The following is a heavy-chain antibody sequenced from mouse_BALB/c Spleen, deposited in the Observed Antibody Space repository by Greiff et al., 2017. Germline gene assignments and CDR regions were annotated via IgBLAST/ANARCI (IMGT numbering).Heavy chain of an antibody. Sequence: QVHVKQPGAELVKPGTSVKLSCKASGYNFTSYWINWVKLRPGQGLEWIGDIYPGSGSTNYNEKFKSKATLTVDTSSSTAYMQLSSLASEDSALYYCAGIYYDYGAFAYWGQGTLVTVSA. J-gene: IGHJ3*01. CDR3: AGIYYDYGAFAY. CDR2: IYPGSGST. CDR1: GYNFTSYW. V-gene: IGHV1-55*01. D-gene: IGHD2-4*01.